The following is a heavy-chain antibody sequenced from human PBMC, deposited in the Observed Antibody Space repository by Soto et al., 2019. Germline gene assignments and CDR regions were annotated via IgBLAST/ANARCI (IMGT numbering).Heavy chain of an antibody. J-gene: IGHJ4*02. CDR1: VFTVSSNY. V-gene: IGHV3-66*04. CDR3: ARPYSSGWRFDFEY. Sequence: GSLRLSCAASVFTVSSNYMTSVRQAPGKGLEWVSVIYSGGSTYYADSVKGRFTISRDNSKNTLYLQMNSLRAEDTAVYYCARPYSSGWRFDFEYWGQGTLVTVSS. CDR2: IYSGGST. D-gene: IGHD6-19*01.